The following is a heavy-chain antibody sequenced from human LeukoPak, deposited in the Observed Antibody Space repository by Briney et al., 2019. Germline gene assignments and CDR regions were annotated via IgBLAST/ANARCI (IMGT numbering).Heavy chain of an antibody. CDR2: IYTGGPT. D-gene: IGHD3-9*01. J-gene: IGHJ4*02. Sequence: GGSLRLSCAASGFTFGKYAMTWVRQAPGKGLEWVAVIYTGGPTYYADSVQGRFTISRDNSRNTVYLQMNSLRVEDTAMYLCARDPGYSGPYADYYSFFDSWGQGTLVTVSS. CDR1: GFTFGKYA. CDR3: ARDPGYSGPYADYYSFFDS. V-gene: IGHV3-66*01.